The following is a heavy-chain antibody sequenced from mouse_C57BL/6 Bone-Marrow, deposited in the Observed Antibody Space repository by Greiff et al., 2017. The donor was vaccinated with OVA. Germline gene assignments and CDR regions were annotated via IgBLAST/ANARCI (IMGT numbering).Heavy chain of an antibody. V-gene: IGHV1-5*01. CDR2: IYPGNSDT. J-gene: IGHJ4*01. Sequence: VHVKQSGTVLARPGASVKMSCKTSGYTFTSYWMHWVKQRPGQGLEWIGAIYPGNSDTSYNQKFKGKAKLTAVTSASTAYMELSSLTNEDSAVYYCTRRTTVVPYAMDYWGQGTSVTVSS. CDR3: TRRTTVVPYAMDY. D-gene: IGHD1-1*01. CDR1: GYTFTSYW.